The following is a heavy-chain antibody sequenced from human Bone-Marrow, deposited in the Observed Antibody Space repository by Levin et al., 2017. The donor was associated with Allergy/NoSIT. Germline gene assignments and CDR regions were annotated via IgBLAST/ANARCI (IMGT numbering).Heavy chain of an antibody. CDR3: ATYHQGVSPLEY. D-gene: IGHD2-2*01. CDR1: GFTLGTYA. CDR2: IWSRGDDT. V-gene: IGHV3-23*01. Sequence: PGGSLRLSCVVSGFTLGTYAVTWVRQAPGKGLEWVSAIWSRGDDTSYAESVKGRFTISSDDSGSTLFLQMNSLRVEDTALYYCATYHQGVSPLEYWGQGTQVTVSS. J-gene: IGHJ4*02.